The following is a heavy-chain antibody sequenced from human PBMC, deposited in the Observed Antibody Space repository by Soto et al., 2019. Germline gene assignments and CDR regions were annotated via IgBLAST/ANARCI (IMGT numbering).Heavy chain of an antibody. CDR3: ARESGDLTTNFDY. J-gene: IGHJ4*02. Sequence: LRLSCAASGFTFTRYSMNWVRQAPGKGLEWVSSISSTTNYIYYGDSMKGRFTISRDNAKNSLYLEMNSLRAEDTAVYYCARESGDLTTNFDYCAQGTLVPVS. CDR1: GFTFTRYS. V-gene: IGHV3-21*06. CDR2: ISSTTNYI. D-gene: IGHD3-10*01.